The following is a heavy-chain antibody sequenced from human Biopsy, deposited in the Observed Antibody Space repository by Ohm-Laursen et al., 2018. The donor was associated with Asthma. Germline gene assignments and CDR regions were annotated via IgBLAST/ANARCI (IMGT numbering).Heavy chain of an antibody. D-gene: IGHD6-19*01. CDR3: ARESSVAGSSDFDY. V-gene: IGHV3-30*03. CDR2: KSYDGSNK. Sequence: SLRLSCSASGFTFSSYGMHWVRQAPGKGLEWVAVKSYDGSNKYYADSVKGRFTISRDNSKNTLYLQMNSLRAEDTAVYYCARESSVAGSSDFDYWGQGTLVTVSS. CDR1: GFTFSSYG. J-gene: IGHJ4*02.